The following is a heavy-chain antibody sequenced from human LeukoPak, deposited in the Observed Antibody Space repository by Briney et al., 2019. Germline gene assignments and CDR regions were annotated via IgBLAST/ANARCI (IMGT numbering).Heavy chain of an antibody. CDR3: ASGWSITGWYNNWFDP. V-gene: IGHV1-2*02. Sequence: ASVKVSCKASRYTFTGYYMHWVRQAPGQGLVWMAWINPNSGDTNYAQKFQGRVTMTRDTSNTTVYMELSRLRSDDTAVYFCASGWSITGWYNNWFDPWGQGTLVTVSS. D-gene: IGHD6-19*01. CDR1: RYTFTGYY. J-gene: IGHJ5*02. CDR2: INPNSGDT.